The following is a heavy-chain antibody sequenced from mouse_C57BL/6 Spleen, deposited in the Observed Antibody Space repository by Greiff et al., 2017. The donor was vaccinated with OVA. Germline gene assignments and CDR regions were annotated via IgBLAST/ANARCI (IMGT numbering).Heavy chain of an antibody. CDR3: ARGYGSPYWYFDV. D-gene: IGHD1-1*01. CDR2: INPYNGDT. CDR1: GYSFTGYF. V-gene: IGHV1-20*01. Sequence: EVKLQESGPELVKPGDSVKISCKASGYSFTGYFMNWVMQSHGKSLEWIGRINPYNGDTFYNQKFKGKATLTVDKSSSTAHMELRSLTSEDSAVYYCARGYGSPYWYFDVWGTGTTVTVSS. J-gene: IGHJ1*03.